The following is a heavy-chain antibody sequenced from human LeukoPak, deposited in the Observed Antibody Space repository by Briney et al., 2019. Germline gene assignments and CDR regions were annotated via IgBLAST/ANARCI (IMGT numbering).Heavy chain of an antibody. CDR3: ARYGSIGD. CDR2: IKEDGSAK. V-gene: IGHV3-7*01. J-gene: IGHJ4*02. Sequence: GGSLRLSCAASGFTSSSTWMSWVRQAPGKGLEWVANIKEDGSAKNYVDSVKGRFTISRDNAKNSLYLQMSSLRVEDTSVYYCARYGSIGDLGQGTLVTVSS. D-gene: IGHD6-6*01. CDR1: GFTSSSTW.